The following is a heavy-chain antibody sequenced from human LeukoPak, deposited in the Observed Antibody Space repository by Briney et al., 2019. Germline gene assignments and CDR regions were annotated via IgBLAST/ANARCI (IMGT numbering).Heavy chain of an antibody. CDR3: ARDLGGGGSYYNWFDP. CDR2: ISAYNGNT. J-gene: IGHJ5*02. CDR1: GYTFTSYG. V-gene: IGHV1-18*01. D-gene: IGHD1-26*01. Sequence: ASVKVSCKASGYTFTSYGISWVRQAPGQGLEWMGWISAYNGNTNYVQKLQGRVTMTTDTSTSTAYMGLRSLRSDDTAVYYCARDLGGGGSYYNWFDPWGQGTLVTVSS.